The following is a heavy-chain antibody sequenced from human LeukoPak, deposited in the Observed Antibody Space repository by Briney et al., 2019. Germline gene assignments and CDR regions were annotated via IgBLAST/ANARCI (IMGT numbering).Heavy chain of an antibody. CDR3: ARHNGFDRGYYSYMDV. CDR2: VYTSGIT. Sequence: KPSETLSLTCTVSGGFINSYYWSWIRQPAGKGLEWIGRVYTSGITNYNPSLKSRITMSVDTSKNQFSLKLTSVTAADTAVYYCARHNGFDRGYYSYMDVWGKGTTVTVSS. D-gene: IGHD3-9*01. CDR1: GGFINSYY. V-gene: IGHV4-4*07. J-gene: IGHJ6*03.